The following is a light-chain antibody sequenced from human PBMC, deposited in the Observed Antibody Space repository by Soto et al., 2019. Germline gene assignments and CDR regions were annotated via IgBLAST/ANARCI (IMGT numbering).Light chain of an antibody. J-gene: IGKJ5*01. V-gene: IGKV3-15*01. CDR3: QKYNRWPPIT. CDR1: ETVRSD. Sequence: EIVMTQSPATLSVSPGERATLSCRASETVRSDLAWYQQKPGQAPRLLIYDASTRATGIPARFSGSGSGTEFTLTISRLQSEDFAVYYCQKYNRWPPITFGQGTRLEIK. CDR2: DAS.